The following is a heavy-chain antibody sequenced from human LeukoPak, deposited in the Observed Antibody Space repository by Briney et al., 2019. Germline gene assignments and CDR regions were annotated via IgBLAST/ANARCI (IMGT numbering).Heavy chain of an antibody. CDR1: GFTFSSYA. CDR3: AKTPVAAAKYNWFDP. V-gene: IGHV3-23*01. J-gene: IGHJ5*02. CDR2: ISASGGST. Sequence: GGSLRLSCAASGFTFSSYAMSWVRQAPGKGLEWVSAISASGGSTYYADSVKGRFTISRDNSKNTLYLQMNSLRAEDTAVYYCAKTPVAAAKYNWFDPWGQGTLVTVSS. D-gene: IGHD6-13*01.